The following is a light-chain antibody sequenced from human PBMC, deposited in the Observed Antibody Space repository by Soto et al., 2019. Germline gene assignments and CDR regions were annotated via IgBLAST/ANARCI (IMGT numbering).Light chain of an antibody. CDR3: QKYGSSPRT. J-gene: IGKJ5*01. V-gene: IGKV3-20*01. Sequence: EIVLTQSPGTLSLSPGESATLSCRASQSVSSSFLAWYQQKVGQAPRLLIYGASSRATGIPDRFSGSGSGTDFTLTISRLEPEDFAVYYCQKYGSSPRTCGQGTRLEIK. CDR1: QSVSSSF. CDR2: GAS.